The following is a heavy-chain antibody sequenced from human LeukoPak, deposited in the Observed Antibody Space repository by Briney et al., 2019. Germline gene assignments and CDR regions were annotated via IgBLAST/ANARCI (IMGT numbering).Heavy chain of an antibody. CDR2: IYHSGST. CDR1: GGSISSGGYS. V-gene: IGHV4-30-2*01. J-gene: IGHJ4*02. Sequence: SQTLSLTCAVSGGSISSGGYSWSWIRQPPGKGLEWIGYIYHSGSTYYNPSLKSRVTISVDTSKSQFSLKLGSVTAADTAVYYCARGSYYYDSEVDYWGQGTLVTVSS. CDR3: ARGSYYYDSEVDY. D-gene: IGHD3-22*01.